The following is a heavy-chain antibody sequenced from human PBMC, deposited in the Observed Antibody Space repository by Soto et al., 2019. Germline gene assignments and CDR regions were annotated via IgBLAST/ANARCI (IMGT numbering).Heavy chain of an antibody. CDR2: IKSKTNGGTT. CDR1: GFTFSNAR. D-gene: IGHD2-15*01. Sequence: EVQLVESGGGLAKPGESLRLSCAASGFTFSNARMNWVRQAPGKGLEWVGRIKSKTNGGTTDYAAPVKGRFTISRDDSKDPLYVQTNSQNTEDTAVYYWTTGGPLVGWSIGYWGQGTLVTVSS. CDR3: TTGGPLVGWSIGY. J-gene: IGHJ4*02. V-gene: IGHV3-15*07.